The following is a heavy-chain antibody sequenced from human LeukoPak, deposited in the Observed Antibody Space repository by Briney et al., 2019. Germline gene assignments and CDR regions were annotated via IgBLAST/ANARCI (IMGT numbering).Heavy chain of an antibody. CDR3: AKEVLLWFGETTSDPYNWFDP. V-gene: IGHV3-33*06. CDR2: IWYGGSNK. Sequence: GGSLRLSCAASGFTFSSYGMHWVRQAPGKGLEWVAVIWYGGSNKYYADSVKGRFTISRDNSKNTLYLQMNSLRAEDTAVYYCAKEVLLWFGETTSDPYNWFDPWGQGTLVTVSS. CDR1: GFTFSSYG. D-gene: IGHD3-10*01. J-gene: IGHJ5*02.